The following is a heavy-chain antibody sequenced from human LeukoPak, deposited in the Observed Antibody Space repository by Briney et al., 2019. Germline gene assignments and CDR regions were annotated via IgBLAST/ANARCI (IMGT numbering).Heavy chain of an antibody. CDR3: ARHSTFDY. V-gene: IGHV4-59*08. CDR2: IYYSGST. CDR1: GASISSYY. J-gene: IGHJ4*02. Sequence: SETLSLTCTVSGASISSYYWSWLRQPPGKGLEWIGYIYYSGSTNYNPSLKSRVTISVDTSKNQFSLKLSSVIGADTAVYYCARHSTFDYWGQGTLVTVSS.